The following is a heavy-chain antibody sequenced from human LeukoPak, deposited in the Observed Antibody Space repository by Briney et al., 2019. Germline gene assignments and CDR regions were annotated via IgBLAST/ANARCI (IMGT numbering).Heavy chain of an antibody. Sequence: GESLKISCKGSGYTFTNYWIGWVRRMPGKGLEWMGIIYPGDSDTRYSPSFQGQVTISADKSISTAYLQWSSLKASDTAMYYCARTYCSSTSCYGNWSDPWGQGTLVTVSS. CDR1: GYTFTNYW. CDR3: ARTYCSSTSCYGNWSDP. CDR2: IYPGDSDT. D-gene: IGHD2-2*01. J-gene: IGHJ5*02. V-gene: IGHV5-51*01.